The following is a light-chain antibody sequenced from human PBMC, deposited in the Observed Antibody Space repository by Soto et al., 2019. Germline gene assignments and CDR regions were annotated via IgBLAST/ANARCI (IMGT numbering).Light chain of an antibody. Sequence: DIQMTQSPSSLSASVGDRVTITCRASQSVSNYLNWYQQKPGKAPTLLIYAASTLQSGVPSRISGSGSGTDFTLTISSLQPEDFGTYYCQQDLRPPLTFGPGTNVDIK. J-gene: IGKJ3*01. CDR3: QQDLRPPLT. CDR1: QSVSNY. V-gene: IGKV1-39*01. CDR2: AAS.